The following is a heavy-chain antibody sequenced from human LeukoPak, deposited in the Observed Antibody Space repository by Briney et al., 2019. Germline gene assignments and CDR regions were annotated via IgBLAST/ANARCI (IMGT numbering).Heavy chain of an antibody. CDR1: GLTFSNYW. J-gene: IGHJ4*02. Sequence: GGSLRLSCAASGLTFSNYWMDWVRRAPGKGLEWVANIKQDGSEKNYVDSVKGRFIISRDNAKNSLYLQMNTLRADDTAVYYCARDGFGTGSNWGQGTLVTVSS. V-gene: IGHV3-7*03. CDR2: IKQDGSEK. CDR3: ARDGFGTGSN. D-gene: IGHD3-16*01.